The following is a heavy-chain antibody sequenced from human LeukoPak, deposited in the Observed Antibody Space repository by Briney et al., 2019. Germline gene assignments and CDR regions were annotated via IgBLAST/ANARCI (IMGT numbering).Heavy chain of an antibody. D-gene: IGHD5-12*01. Sequence: GGSLRLSCAASGFTFSSYEMNWVRRAPGQGLEWVSYISSSGSTIYYADSVKGRFTISRDNAKNSLYLQTNSLRAEDTAVYYCARGVEWHIVATTAFDIWGQGTMVTVSS. CDR3: ARGVEWHIVATTAFDI. CDR2: ISSSGSTI. J-gene: IGHJ3*02. CDR1: GFTFSSYE. V-gene: IGHV3-48*03.